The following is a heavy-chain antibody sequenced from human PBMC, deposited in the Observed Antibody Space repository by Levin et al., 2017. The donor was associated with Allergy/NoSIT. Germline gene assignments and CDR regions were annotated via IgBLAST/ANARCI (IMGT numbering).Heavy chain of an antibody. V-gene: IGHV3-48*02. CDR3: ARGSDTAMSNSYYGLDV. Sequence: PGGSLRLSCAASGFTFSSYSMNWVRQAPGKGLEWVSYIGSSTSTLYYADSVKGRFTISRDNAKNSLYLQMNSLRDEDTAVYYCARGSDTAMSNSYYGLDVWGQGTTVTVSS. CDR1: GFTFSSYS. D-gene: IGHD5-18*01. J-gene: IGHJ6*02. CDR2: IGSSTSTL.